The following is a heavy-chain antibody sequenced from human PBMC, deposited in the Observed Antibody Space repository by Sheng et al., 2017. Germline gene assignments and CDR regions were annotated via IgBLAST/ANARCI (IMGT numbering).Heavy chain of an antibody. D-gene: IGHD3-22*01. V-gene: IGHV3-23*04. CDR3: AKDRGGGYRTFDY. CDR1: AFTFSNNV. J-gene: IGHJ4*02. CDR2: ISGSGGET. Sequence: EVRLVESGGGLVQPGESLRLSCAASAFTFSNNVMGWVRQAPGKGLEWVSAISGSGGETYYADSVKGRFTISRDNSKNTLDLQMNSLRAEDTAVYYCAKDRGGGYRTFDYWGQGTLVTVTS.